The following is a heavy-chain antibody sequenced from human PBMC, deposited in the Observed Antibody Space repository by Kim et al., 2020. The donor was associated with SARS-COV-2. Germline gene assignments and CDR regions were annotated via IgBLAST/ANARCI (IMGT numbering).Heavy chain of an antibody. CDR2: ISYDGSNK. CDR3: AKDTGDY. V-gene: IGHV3-30*18. CDR1: GFTFSSYG. D-gene: IGHD3-10*01. Sequence: GGSLRLSCAASGFTFSSYGMHWVRQAPGKGLEWVAVISYDGSNKYYADSVKGRFTISRDNSKNTLYLQMNSLRAEDTAVYYCAKDTGDYWGQGTLVTVSS. J-gene: IGHJ4*02.